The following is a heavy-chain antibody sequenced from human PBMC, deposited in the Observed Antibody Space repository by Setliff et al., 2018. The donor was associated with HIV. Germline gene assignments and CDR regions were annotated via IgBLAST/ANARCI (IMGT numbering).Heavy chain of an antibody. CDR2: IYNSGSTIT. J-gene: IGHJ3*02. V-gene: IGHV4-59*11. CDR3: ARAPTHYVGDNNSPWPDGCDI. Sequence: PSETLSLTCTVSSGSISSHYWTWIRQPPGKGLEYIGYIYNSGSTITNYNPSLNGRVTISLDMSKAQFSLKLNSVTAADTAVYFCARAPTHYVGDNNSPWPDGCDIWGLGTMVTVSS. D-gene: IGHD3-16*01. CDR1: SGSISSHY.